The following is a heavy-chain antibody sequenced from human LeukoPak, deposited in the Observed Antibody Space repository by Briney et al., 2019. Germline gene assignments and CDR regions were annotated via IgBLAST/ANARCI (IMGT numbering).Heavy chain of an antibody. Sequence: GGSLRLSCAASGFTFSSYEMNWVRQAPGKGLEWVSYISSSGSTIYYADSVKGRFTISRGNAKNSLYLQMNSLRAEDTAVYYCARVNYYDSSGYYPPGYYYGMDVWGQGTTVTVSS. CDR2: ISSSGSTI. CDR1: GFTFSSYE. D-gene: IGHD3-22*01. J-gene: IGHJ6*02. CDR3: ARVNYYDSSGYYPPGYYYGMDV. V-gene: IGHV3-48*03.